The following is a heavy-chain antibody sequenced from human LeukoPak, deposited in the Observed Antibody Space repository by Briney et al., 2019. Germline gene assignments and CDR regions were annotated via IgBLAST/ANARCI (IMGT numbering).Heavy chain of an antibody. Sequence: GGSLRLSCAASGFTFSSYEMNWVRQAPGKGLEWVSSISGGGTSTYYADSVRGGFTISRDNSKNALYLQMNSLRADDTAVYYCAKESSIPRRPLLNYYFDFWGQGTLVTVSS. D-gene: IGHD3/OR15-3a*01. CDR2: ISGGGTST. J-gene: IGHJ4*02. CDR3: AKESSIPRRPLLNYYFDF. CDR1: GFTFSSYE. V-gene: IGHV3-23*01.